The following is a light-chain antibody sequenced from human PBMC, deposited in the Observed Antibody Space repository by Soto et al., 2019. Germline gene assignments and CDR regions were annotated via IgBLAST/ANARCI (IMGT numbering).Light chain of an antibody. J-gene: IGKJ4*01. CDR2: DAS. Sequence: AIQLTQSPSSLSASVGDRVTITCRASQGVRSALAWYQHKPGRVPRLLIYDASTLQSGVPSRFSGSGSGTDFTLTISSLQPEDFATYYCQQFHSPALTFGGGTKLE. V-gene: IGKV1-13*02. CDR1: QGVRSA. CDR3: QQFHSPALT.